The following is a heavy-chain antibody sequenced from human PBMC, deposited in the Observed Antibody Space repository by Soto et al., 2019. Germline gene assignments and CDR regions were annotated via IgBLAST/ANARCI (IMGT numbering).Heavy chain of an antibody. CDR2: IYATGTT. CDR3: VRDGTKTLRDWFDP. CDR1: GGSIGRGGYS. J-gene: IGHJ5*02. D-gene: IGHD1-1*01. V-gene: IGHV4-30-4*07. Sequence: SETRSVTCAVCGGSIGRGGYSWSWIRQPPGKGLEWIGRIYATGTTDYNPYLKSRVMMSVDTSKKQFSMKLRSVTAADTAVYYCVRDGTKTLRDWFDPWGQGISVTVSS.